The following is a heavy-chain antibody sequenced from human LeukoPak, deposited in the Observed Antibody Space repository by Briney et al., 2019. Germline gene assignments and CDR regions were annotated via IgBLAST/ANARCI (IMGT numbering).Heavy chain of an antibody. CDR1: GFTFSSYW. D-gene: IGHD3-22*01. CDR3: ARGYDTGF. CDR2: IKQDGSEK. J-gene: IGHJ4*02. V-gene: IGHV3-7*04. Sequence: GGSLRLSCAASGFTFSSYWMNWVRKVPGKGLEWVANIKQDGSEKHYVDSVKGRFTISRDNAKNSVYLQMNSLRAEDTAAYYCARGYDTGFWGQGTLVTVSS.